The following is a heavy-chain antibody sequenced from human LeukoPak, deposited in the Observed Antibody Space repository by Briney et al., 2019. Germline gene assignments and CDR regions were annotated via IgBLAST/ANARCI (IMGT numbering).Heavy chain of an antibody. CDR2: FDPEDGET. D-gene: IGHD6-19*01. J-gene: IGHJ4*02. V-gene: IGHV1-24*01. Sequence: GASVKVSCKVSGYTLTELSMHWVRQAPGKGLEWMGGFDPEDGETIYAQKFQGRVTMTRNTSISTAYMELSSLRSEDTAVYYCARENSSGWYDWGQGTLVTVSS. CDR1: GYTLTELS. CDR3: ARENSSGWYD.